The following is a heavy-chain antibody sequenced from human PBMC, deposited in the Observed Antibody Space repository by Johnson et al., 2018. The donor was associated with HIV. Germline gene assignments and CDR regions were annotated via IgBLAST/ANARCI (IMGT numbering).Heavy chain of an antibody. D-gene: IGHD3-16*02. CDR1: GFTVSSNY. CDR2: IRTKANSYAT. CDR3: TRHDGLRLGELSSDAFDI. J-gene: IGHJ3*02. V-gene: IGHV3-73*01. Sequence: VQLVETGGGLIQPGGSLRLSCAASGFTVSSNYMSWVRQAPGKGLEWVGRIRTKANSYATAYAASVKGRFTISRDDSKNTAYLQMNSLKTEDTAVYYCTRHDGLRLGELSSDAFDIWGQGTMVTVSS.